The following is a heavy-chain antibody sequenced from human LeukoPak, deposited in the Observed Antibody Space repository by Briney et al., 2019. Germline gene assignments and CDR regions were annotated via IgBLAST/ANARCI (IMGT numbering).Heavy chain of an antibody. CDR3: ARGFSSPRAQQLFDY. D-gene: IGHD6-13*01. J-gene: IGHJ4*02. Sequence: SETLSLARTVSGGSISSYYWSWIRQPPGKGLEWIGYIYYSGSTNYNPSLKSRVTISVDTSKNQFSLKLSSVTAADTAVYYCARGFSSPRAQQLFDYWGQGTLVTVSS. V-gene: IGHV4-59*01. CDR2: IYYSGST. CDR1: GGSISSYY.